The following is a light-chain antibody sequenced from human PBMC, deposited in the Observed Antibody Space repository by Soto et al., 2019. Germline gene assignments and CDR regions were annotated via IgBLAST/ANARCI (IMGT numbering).Light chain of an antibody. CDR3: SSYTSSSPRV. V-gene: IGLV2-14*01. J-gene: IGLJ3*02. Sequence: QPALTQPASVSGSPGQSITISCTGTSSDVGGYNYVSWYQQHPGKAPKLMIYEVSNRPSGVSNRFSGSKSGNTASLTISGLQAEDEADYYCSSYTSSSPRVFGGGTKLTVL. CDR2: EVS. CDR1: SSDVGGYNY.